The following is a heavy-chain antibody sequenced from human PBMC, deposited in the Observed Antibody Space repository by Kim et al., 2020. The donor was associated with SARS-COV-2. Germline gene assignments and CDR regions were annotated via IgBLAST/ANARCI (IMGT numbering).Heavy chain of an antibody. Sequence: GGSLRLSCAASGFTFSSYGMHRVRQAPGKGLEWVAVIWYDGSNEYYADSVKGRFTISRDNSKNTLYLQMNSLRAEDTAVYYCAKEQGIAAGDDAFDIWGQGTMVTVSS. V-gene: IGHV3-33*06. CDR3: AKEQGIAAGDDAFDI. CDR2: IWYDGSNE. D-gene: IGHD6-13*01. CDR1: GFTFSSYG. J-gene: IGHJ3*02.